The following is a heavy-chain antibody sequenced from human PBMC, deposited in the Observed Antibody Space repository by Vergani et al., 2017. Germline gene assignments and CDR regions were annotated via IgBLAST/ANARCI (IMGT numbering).Heavy chain of an antibody. CDR2: IYYSGST. CDR3: ARGHYGDYPEPFWYFDL. CDR1: GGSISSYY. D-gene: IGHD4-17*01. V-gene: IGHV4-59*01. J-gene: IGHJ2*01. Sequence: QVQLQESGPGLVKPSETLSLTCTVSGGSISSYYWSWIRQPPGKGLEWIGYIYYSGSTNYNPSLKSRVTISVDTSKNQFSLKLSSVTAADTAVYYCARGHYGDYPEPFWYFDLWGRGTLVTVSS.